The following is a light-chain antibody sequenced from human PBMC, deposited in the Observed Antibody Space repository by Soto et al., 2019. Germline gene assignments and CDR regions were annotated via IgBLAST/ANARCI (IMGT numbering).Light chain of an antibody. CDR3: QAYDSYSST. CDR1: QNINDG. J-gene: IGKJ2*01. Sequence: DIQMTQSPSTLSASVGDRVTITCRASQNINDGLAWYQQQPGNAPNLLISKASILESGVPSRFSGSRSGTEFTLTISSLQPDDFATYFCQAYDSYSSTFGQGTKLVIK. V-gene: IGKV1-5*03. CDR2: KAS.